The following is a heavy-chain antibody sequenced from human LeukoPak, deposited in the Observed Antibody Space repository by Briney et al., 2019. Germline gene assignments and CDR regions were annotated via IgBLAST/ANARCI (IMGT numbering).Heavy chain of an antibody. Sequence: SETLSLTCAVSGYSISTGYYWAWIRQSPGRGLEWIGSIYASGSKYYNPSLKSRAAISVDTSKNQFSLELTSVTAADTDVYYCAKDSLESGFYDDSGYNAPCDHWGQGTLVTVSS. V-gene: IGHV4-38-2*02. CDR3: AKDSLESGFYDDSGYNAPCDH. D-gene: IGHD3-22*01. CDR2: IYASGSK. J-gene: IGHJ5*02. CDR1: GYSISTGYY.